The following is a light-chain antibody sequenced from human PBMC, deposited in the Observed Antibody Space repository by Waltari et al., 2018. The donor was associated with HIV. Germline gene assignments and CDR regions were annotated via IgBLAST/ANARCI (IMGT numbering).Light chain of an antibody. CDR1: QNISNSQ. V-gene: IGKV3-20*01. Sequence: ELVLTQSPGTLSLSPGERATPSCRASQNISNSQLAWYQHRPGQAPRLLMYFASRRATGIPDRFTASGSGTDFSLTISRLEPEDFAVYYCQQYGRSLWTFGQGTKVEVK. CDR3: QQYGRSLWT. J-gene: IGKJ1*01. CDR2: FAS.